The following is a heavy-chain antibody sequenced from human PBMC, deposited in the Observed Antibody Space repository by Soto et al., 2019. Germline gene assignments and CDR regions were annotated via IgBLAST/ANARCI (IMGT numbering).Heavy chain of an antibody. V-gene: IGHV1-2*02. D-gene: IGHD5-12*01. CDR3: ARESGGATATLDYYYFYMDV. J-gene: IGHJ6*03. CDR2: INPNGGGT. Sequence: VQLVQSGAEVKKPGASVKVSCKTSGDSFNDYYIHWVRQAPGQGLEWMGWINPNGGGTKYAQKFQGRVTVTRDTSIRTVYMELSSPRSDDTAVYYCARESGGATATLDYYYFYMDVWGKGTTVTVSS. CDR1: GDSFNDYY.